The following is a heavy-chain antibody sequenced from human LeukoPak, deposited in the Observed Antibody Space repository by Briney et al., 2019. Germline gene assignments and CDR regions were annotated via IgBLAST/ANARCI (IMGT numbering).Heavy chain of an antibody. V-gene: IGHV3-7*03. CDR1: GFTFSSYS. CDR3: AKNEVVGVVVGSQPLYYFDY. CDR2: INQDGSAQ. D-gene: IGHD3-22*01. J-gene: IGHJ4*02. Sequence: PGGSLRLSCAASGFTFSSYSMNWVRQAPGKGLEWVANINQDGSAQYYVDSVKGRFTISRDNAKNSLYLQMNSLRAEDTAVYYCAKNEVVGVVVGSQPLYYFDYWGQGTLVTVSS.